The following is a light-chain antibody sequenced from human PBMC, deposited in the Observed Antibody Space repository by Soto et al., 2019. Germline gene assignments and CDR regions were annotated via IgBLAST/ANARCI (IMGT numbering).Light chain of an antibody. CDR2: DAS. J-gene: IGKJ1*01. CDR3: QQRYSTLRT. Sequence: QVTKSAFSLSASVGDRVTITCRASQKISNWFGWYQQKPGKAPNLLIYDASSLERGVPSRFSGSGSGTDFTLTIISLQPEDFTTYYCQQRYSTLRTFGQGTKVDIK. CDR1: QKISNW. V-gene: IGKV1-39*01.